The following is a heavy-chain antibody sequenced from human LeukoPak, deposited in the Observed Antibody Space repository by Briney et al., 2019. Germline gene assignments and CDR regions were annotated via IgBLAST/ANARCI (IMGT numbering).Heavy chain of an antibody. V-gene: IGHV1-69*05. CDR3: ARGTQEYSSSGIFGY. CDR2: IIPIFGTA. Sequence: EASVKVSCKASGGTFSSYAISWVRQAPGQGLEWMGGIIPIFGTANYAQKFQGRVTITTDESTSTAYMELSSLRSEDTAVYYCARGTQEYSSSGIFGYWGQGTLVTVSS. J-gene: IGHJ4*02. CDR1: GGTFSSYA. D-gene: IGHD6-6*01.